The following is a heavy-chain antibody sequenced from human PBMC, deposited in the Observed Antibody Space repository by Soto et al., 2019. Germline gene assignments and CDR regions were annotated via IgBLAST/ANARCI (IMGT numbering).Heavy chain of an antibody. Sequence: PSATLPLTGTVSGDSIISVGLNCKRLSRPAGNGLEGICYSSTAGSTDYRPSLQSRMHMSLDATRNHCFLRLTSVTAADTAVYFCARAPVGLDTISYFDYWGQGKLVT. J-gene: IGHJ4*02. V-gene: IGHV4-30-4*01. CDR3: ARAPVGLDTISYFDY. D-gene: IGHD3-3*01. CDR2: SSTAGST. CDR1: GDSIISVGLN.